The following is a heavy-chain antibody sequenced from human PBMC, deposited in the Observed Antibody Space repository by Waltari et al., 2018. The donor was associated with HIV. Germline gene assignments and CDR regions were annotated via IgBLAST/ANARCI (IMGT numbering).Heavy chain of an antibody. V-gene: IGHV4-34*01. J-gene: IGHJ4*02. CDR2: INHSGST. D-gene: IGHD3-10*01. Sequence: QVQLQQWGAGLLKPSETLSLTCAVYGGSFSGYYWIWIRQPPGKGLEWIGEINHSGSTNYNPSLKSRVTISVDTSKNQFSLKLSSVTAADTAVYYCAPTPYGSGSYYHFDYWGQGTLVTVSS. CDR1: GGSFSGYY. CDR3: APTPYGSGSYYHFDY.